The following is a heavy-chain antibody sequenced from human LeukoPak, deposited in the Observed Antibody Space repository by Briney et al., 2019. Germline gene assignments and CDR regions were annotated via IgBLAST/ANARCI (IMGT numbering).Heavy chain of an antibody. D-gene: IGHD5-18*01. CDR2: IYPHGDP. CDR3: GKTTAGYSSGQKPAWPVDY. CDR1: GFTFKNYA. J-gene: IGHJ4*02. Sequence: PGGSLRLSCTTSGFTFKNYAMTWVRQAPGKGLEWVSAIYPHGDPHYADSVKGRFTISRDNSKNTVYLQINSLRAEDTAVYYCGKTTAGYSSGQKPAWPVDYWGQGTLVTVSS. V-gene: IGHV3-23*01.